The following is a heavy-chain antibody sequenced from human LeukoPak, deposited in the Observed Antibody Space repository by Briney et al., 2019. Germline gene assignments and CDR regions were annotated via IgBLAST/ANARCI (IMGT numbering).Heavy chain of an antibody. CDR3: ARDEQYSSSWFDY. J-gene: IGHJ4*02. CDR2: ISSSSSYI. D-gene: IGHD6-13*01. V-gene: IGHV3-21*01. Sequence: GGSLRLSCAASGFTFSSYWMSWVRQAPGRGLEWVSSISSSSSYIYYADSVKGRFTISRDNAKNSLYLQMNSLRAEDTAVYYCARDEQYSSSWFDYWGQGTLVTVSS. CDR1: GFTFSSYW.